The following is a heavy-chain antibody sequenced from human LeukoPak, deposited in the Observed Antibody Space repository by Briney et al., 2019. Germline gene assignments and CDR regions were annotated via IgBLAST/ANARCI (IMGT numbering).Heavy chain of an antibody. Sequence: PSETLSLTCTVSGGSISSYYWSWIRQPPGKGLEWIGYIYNSGSTDYNPSLKSRVTISVDTSKNQFSLKLNSVTAADTAVYYCARHGSDWYDFDYWGQGTLVTVSS. CDR3: ARHGSDWYDFDY. CDR1: GGSISSYY. D-gene: IGHD2-21*02. CDR2: IYNSGST. J-gene: IGHJ4*02. V-gene: IGHV4-59*08.